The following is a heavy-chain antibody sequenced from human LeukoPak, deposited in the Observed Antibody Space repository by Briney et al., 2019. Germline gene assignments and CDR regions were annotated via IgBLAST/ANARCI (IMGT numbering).Heavy chain of an antibody. V-gene: IGHV4-39*07. CDR1: GGSISSSSYY. J-gene: IGHJ5*02. CDR2: IYYSGST. CDR3: AREQDGSGSYYNPPWFDP. Sequence: SETLSLTCTVSGGSISSSSYYWGWIRQPPGKGLEWIGSIYYSGSTYYNPSLKSRVTISVDTSKNQFSLKLSSVTAADTAVYYCAREQDGSGSYYNPPWFDPWGQGTLVAVSS. D-gene: IGHD3-10*01.